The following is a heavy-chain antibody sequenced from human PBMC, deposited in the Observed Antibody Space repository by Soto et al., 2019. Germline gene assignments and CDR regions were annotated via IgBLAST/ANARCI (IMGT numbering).Heavy chain of an antibody. D-gene: IGHD1-26*01. CDR1: GYSFTSYW. V-gene: IGHV5-10-1*01. Sequence: CLKISCTLSGYSFTSYWIICVLPMPGKVLEWMGRIDPSDSYTNYSPSFQGHVTISADKSISTAYLQWSSLKASDTAMYYCARQGIVGATPDYWGRGTLVTVSS. CDR3: ARQGIVGATPDY. J-gene: IGHJ4*02. CDR2: IDPSDSYT.